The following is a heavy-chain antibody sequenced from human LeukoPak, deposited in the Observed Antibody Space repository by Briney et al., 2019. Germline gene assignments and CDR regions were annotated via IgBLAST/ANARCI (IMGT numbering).Heavy chain of an antibody. CDR3: AKRGVVIRVVLVGFHKEAYYFES. V-gene: IGHV3-23*01. CDR2: IVGNGGGI. J-gene: IGHJ4*02. CDR1: GFTFSTYA. D-gene: IGHD3/OR15-3a*01. Sequence: GGSLRLSCTASGFTFSTYAMNWVRQAPGKGLEWVAVIVGNGGGIHYADSVEGRFTISRGNPKNTLFLQMNSLRAEDTAVYFCAKRGVVIRVVLVGFHKEAYYFESWGQGALVTVSS.